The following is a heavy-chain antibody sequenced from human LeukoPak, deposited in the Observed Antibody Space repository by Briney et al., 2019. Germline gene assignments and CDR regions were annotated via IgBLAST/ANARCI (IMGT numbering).Heavy chain of an antibody. CDR3: ARLFTPRYCSTTSCYWKGWFDP. J-gene: IGHJ5*02. CDR2: FIPIFGTA. CDR1: RGTFSSYA. V-gene: IGHV1-69*13. Sequence: ASVKVSCKASRGTFSSYAISWVRQAPGQGLEWMGGFIPIFGTANYAEKFQGRVTITADEFTSTAYMELSSLRSEDTAVYYCARLFTPRYCSTTSCYWKGWFDPWGQGTLVTVSS. D-gene: IGHD2-2*01.